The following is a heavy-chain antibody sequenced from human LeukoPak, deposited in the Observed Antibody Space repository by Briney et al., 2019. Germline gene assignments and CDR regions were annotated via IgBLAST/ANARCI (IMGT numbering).Heavy chain of an antibody. Sequence: ASVKVSCKASGYTFTGYYMHWVRQAPGQGLEWMGWINPNSGDTNYAQKFQGRVTMTRDTSISTAYMELSRLRSDDTAVYYCARESCSSTSCYKSWFDPWGQGTLVTVSS. CDR3: ARESCSSTSCYKSWFDP. CDR2: INPNSGDT. CDR1: GYTFTGYY. J-gene: IGHJ5*02. D-gene: IGHD2-2*02. V-gene: IGHV1-2*02.